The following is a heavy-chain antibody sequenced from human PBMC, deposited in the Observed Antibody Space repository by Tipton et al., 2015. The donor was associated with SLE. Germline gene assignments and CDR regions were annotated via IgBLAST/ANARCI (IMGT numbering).Heavy chain of an antibody. CDR2: IYSGGST. CDR1: GFTVSSNY. V-gene: IGHV3-53*01. CDR3: ARDTYSYGCDY. D-gene: IGHD5-18*01. J-gene: IGHJ4*02. Sequence: SLRLSCAASGFTVSSNYMSWVRQAPGKGLEWVSVIYSGGSTYYADSVKGRFTISRDNSKNTLYLQMNSLRAEDTAVYYCARDTYSYGCDYWGQGTLVTVSS.